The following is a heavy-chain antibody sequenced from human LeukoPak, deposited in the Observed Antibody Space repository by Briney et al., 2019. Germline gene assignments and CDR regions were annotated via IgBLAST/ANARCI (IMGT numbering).Heavy chain of an antibody. CDR1: GGSISSYY. V-gene: IGHV4-59*01. D-gene: IGHD1-26*01. CDR2: IYYSGST. CDR3: ARMGLGFDY. Sequence: SETLSLTCTVSGGSISSYYWSWIRQPPGKGLEWIGYIYYSGSTNYNPSLKSRVTISVDTSKNQFSLKLSSVTAADTAVYYCARMGLGFDYWGQGTLVTVSS. J-gene: IGHJ4*02.